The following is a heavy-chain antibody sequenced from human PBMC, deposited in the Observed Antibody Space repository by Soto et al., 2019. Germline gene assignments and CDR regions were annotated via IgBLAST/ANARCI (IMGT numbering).Heavy chain of an antibody. CDR2: ISFDGGNK. J-gene: IGHJ6*02. V-gene: IGHV3-30-3*01. CDR1: GFTFISYA. Sequence: QPGGSLRLSCAASGFTFISYAMHWVRQAPGKGLEWVAVISFDGGNKYYSDSVKGRFTISRDNSKNMLYLQMNSLRVEDTAVYYCASDGGVDVWGQGTTVTVSS. CDR3: ASDGGVDV.